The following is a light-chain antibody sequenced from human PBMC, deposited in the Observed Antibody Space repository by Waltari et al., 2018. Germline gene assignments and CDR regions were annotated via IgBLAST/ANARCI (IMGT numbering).Light chain of an antibody. CDR2: AAS. CDR1: QSISNY. Sequence: DIQMTQSPSSLSTSVGDRVTITCRASQSISNYLNWYQQKPGKAPKLLIYAASTLQSGVPSRFRGSGSGTDFTLTISSLQPEDFVTYYCQQSYSTPRTFGQGTRLEIK. J-gene: IGKJ2*01. V-gene: IGKV1-39*01. CDR3: QQSYSTPRT.